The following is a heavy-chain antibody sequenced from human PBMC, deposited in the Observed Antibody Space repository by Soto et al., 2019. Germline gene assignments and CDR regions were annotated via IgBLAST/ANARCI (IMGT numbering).Heavy chain of an antibody. Sequence: QVQLVQSGAEVKEPGDSVRVSCEASGYTFTAYYIHWVRKAPGQGLEWMGWINPKFGDTTYAQDFQGRVSMTRDMSISTVYMELSRLTSDDTAIYYCARIMDYYYGPGSGNGHGFWGQGTTVTVFS. CDR3: ARIMDYYYGPGSGNGHGF. CDR1: GYTFTAYY. D-gene: IGHD3-10*01. J-gene: IGHJ6*02. CDR2: INPKFGDT. V-gene: IGHV1-2*02.